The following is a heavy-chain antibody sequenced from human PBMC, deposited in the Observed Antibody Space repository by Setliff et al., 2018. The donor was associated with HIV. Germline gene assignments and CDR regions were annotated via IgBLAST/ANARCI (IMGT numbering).Heavy chain of an antibody. J-gene: IGHJ3*02. CDR2: VYGGGSYT. D-gene: IGHD3-22*01. Sequence: GGSLRLSCAASGFGFSNFAMSWVRQAPGKGLELVSAVYGGGSYTYYVDTVKGRFTISRDNSQNTLYLQMNSLRAEDTAVYYCARDRSSGYYYPDAFDIWGQGTMVTVSS. V-gene: IGHV3-23*03. CDR3: ARDRSSGYYYPDAFDI. CDR1: GFGFSNFA.